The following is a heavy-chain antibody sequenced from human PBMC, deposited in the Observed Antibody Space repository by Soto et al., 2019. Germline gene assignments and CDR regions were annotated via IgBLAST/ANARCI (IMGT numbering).Heavy chain of an antibody. Sequence: PGGSLRLSCAASGFTVSSIYMSWARQATGKGLEWVSVIYSGDSTYYADSVKGRFTISRDNSKNTLSLQMSSLRAEDTAVYYCVKESVLGYCSSTSCDINWFDPWGQGTLVTVSS. J-gene: IGHJ5*02. V-gene: IGHV3-66*01. CDR2: IYSGDST. D-gene: IGHD2-2*01. CDR3: VKESVLGYCSSTSCDINWFDP. CDR1: GFTVSSIY.